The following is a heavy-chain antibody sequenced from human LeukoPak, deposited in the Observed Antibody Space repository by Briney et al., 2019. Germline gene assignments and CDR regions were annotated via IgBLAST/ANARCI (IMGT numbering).Heavy chain of an antibody. Sequence: PSETRSLTCIVSGGLISRHYWGWIRPPQGEVREWVGYIYYSGNTNYNPSLKSRVTISVDTSKNQFSLELSSVTAADTAVYYCARNGYYDFWRGWFDPLKPGNPGHRLL. D-gene: IGHD3-3*01. CDR1: GGLISRHY. J-gene: IGHJ5*02. CDR2: IYYSGNT. CDR3: ARNGYYDFWRGWFDP. V-gene: IGHV4-59*11.